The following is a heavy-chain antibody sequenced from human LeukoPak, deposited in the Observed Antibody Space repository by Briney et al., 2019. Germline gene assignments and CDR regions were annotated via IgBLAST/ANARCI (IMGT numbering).Heavy chain of an antibody. J-gene: IGHJ6*03. CDR2: ISAYNGNT. V-gene: IGHV1-18*01. CDR3: ARWIQLWLFQANYMDV. Sequence: PWASVKVSCKASGYTFTSYGISWVRQAPGQGLEWMGWISAYNGNTNYAQKLQGRVTMTTDTSTSTAYMELRSLRSDDTAVYYCARWIQLWLFQANYMDVWGKGTTVTVSS. D-gene: IGHD5-18*01. CDR1: GYTFTSYG.